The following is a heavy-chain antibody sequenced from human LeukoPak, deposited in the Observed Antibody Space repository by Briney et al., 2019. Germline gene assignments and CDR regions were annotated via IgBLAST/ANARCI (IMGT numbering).Heavy chain of an antibody. J-gene: IGHJ6*02. D-gene: IGHD6-13*01. V-gene: IGHV7-4-1*02. CDR1: GYTFTSYA. CDR2: INTNTGNP. CDR3: AREPLSSSWSYYYYYGMDV. Sequence: GASVKVSCKASGYTFTSYAMNWVRQAPGQGLEWMGWINTNTGNPTYAQGFTGRFVSSLDTSVSTAYLQISSLKAEDTAVYYCAREPLSSSWSYYYYYGMDVWGQGTTVTVSS.